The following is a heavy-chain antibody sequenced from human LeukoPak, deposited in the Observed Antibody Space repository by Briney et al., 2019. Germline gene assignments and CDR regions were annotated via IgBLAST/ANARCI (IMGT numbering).Heavy chain of an antibody. CDR1: GFTFNSYA. Sequence: GGSLRLSCAASGFTFNSYAMGWVRQAPGKGLEWVSVISGSDGATYYADSVKGRCTISRDNPKNTLYLQMNSLRAEDTAVYYCAKVGKDNYNYYYWGQGTLVTVSS. V-gene: IGHV3-23*01. J-gene: IGHJ4*02. D-gene: IGHD5-24*01. CDR2: ISGSDGAT. CDR3: AKVGKDNYNYYY.